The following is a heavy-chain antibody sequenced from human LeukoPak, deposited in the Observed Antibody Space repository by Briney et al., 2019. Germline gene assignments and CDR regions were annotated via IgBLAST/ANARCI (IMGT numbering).Heavy chain of an antibody. CDR1: GDTFTNFG. Sequence: ASVKVSCKASGDTFTNFGISWVRQAPGQGLEWMGWISAYNGNTNYAQRLQGRVTMTTDTSTSTAYMELRSPRSDDTAVYYCARDRDYGDYNTQDLFVYWGQGTLVTVSS. V-gene: IGHV1-18*01. CDR2: ISAYNGNT. J-gene: IGHJ4*02. CDR3: ARDRDYGDYNTQDLFVY. D-gene: IGHD4-17*01.